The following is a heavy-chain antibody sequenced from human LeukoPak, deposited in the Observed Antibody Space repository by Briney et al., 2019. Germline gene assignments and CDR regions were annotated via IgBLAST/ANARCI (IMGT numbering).Heavy chain of an antibody. Sequence: SETLSLTCAVYGGSCNDYYCSWIRQPPGKGLEWIGEIHPYGIFYYNSSLMSRVTISIDTSKSQFSLRLTSVTAADTAFYYCARGRDRSKAGDHWGQGSLVTASS. CDR1: GGSCNDYY. V-gene: IGHV4-34*01. CDR2: IHPYGIF. CDR3: ARGRDRSKAGDH. J-gene: IGHJ4*02. D-gene: IGHD5-24*01.